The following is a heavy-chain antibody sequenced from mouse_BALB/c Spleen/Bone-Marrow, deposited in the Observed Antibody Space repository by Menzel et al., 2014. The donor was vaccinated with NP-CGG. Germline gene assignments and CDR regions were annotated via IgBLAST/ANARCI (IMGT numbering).Heavy chain of an antibody. D-gene: IGHD1-2*01. CDR3: ARDHYYGYFDY. CDR1: GFSLTGYG. J-gene: IGHJ2*01. Sequence: VQRVESGPGLVAPSQRLSIPCTVSGFSLTGYGVNWVRQPPGRGLEWLGMMWGDGSTDYNSALKSRLSISKDNSKSQVFLKMNSLQTDDTARYYCARDHYYGYFDYWGQGTTLTVSS. CDR2: MWGDGST. V-gene: IGHV2-6-7*01.